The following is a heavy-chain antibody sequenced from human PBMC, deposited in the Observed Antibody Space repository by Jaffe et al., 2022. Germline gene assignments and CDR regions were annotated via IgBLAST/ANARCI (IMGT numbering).Heavy chain of an antibody. D-gene: IGHD3-22*01. CDR2: IYTSGST. V-gene: IGHV4-61*02. Sequence: QVQLQESGPGLVKPSQTLSLTCTVSGGSISSGSYYWSWIRQPAGKGLEWIGRIYTSGSTNYNPSLKSRVTISVDTSKNQFSLKLSSVTAADTAVYYCARVPDYYDSSGYYHAFDIWGQGTMVTVSS. CDR3: ARVPDYYDSSGYYHAFDI. CDR1: GGSISSGSYY. J-gene: IGHJ3*02.